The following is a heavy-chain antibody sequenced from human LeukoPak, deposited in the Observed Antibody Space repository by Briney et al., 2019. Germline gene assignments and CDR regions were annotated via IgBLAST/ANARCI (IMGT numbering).Heavy chain of an antibody. V-gene: IGHV4-39*01. CDR1: GGSISSSSYY. Sequence: MPSEALSLTCTVSGGSISSSSYYWGWIRQPPGKGLEWIVTIYHSGSTYYTPSLKSRVTISVDTSKNQLSLKLISVTAADTAIYYCARQSPNTYTSNWYNWFDPWGQGTLVTVSS. J-gene: IGHJ5*02. CDR2: IYHSGST. CDR3: ARQSPNTYTSNWYNWFDP. D-gene: IGHD6-13*01.